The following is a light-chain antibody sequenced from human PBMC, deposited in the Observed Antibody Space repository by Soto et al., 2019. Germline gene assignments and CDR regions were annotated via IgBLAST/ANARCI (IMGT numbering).Light chain of an antibody. Sequence: DIQMTQSPSSLSASVGDRVTTTCRASQSIAGYLNWYQQKPGEAPKLVIYTTSTLRSGVPSRFSGSGSGTDYTLTISSLQPEDFATYSCQQSHSTPRTFGQGTKVDI. V-gene: IGKV1-39*01. CDR3: QQSHSTPRT. J-gene: IGKJ1*01. CDR1: QSIAGY. CDR2: TTS.